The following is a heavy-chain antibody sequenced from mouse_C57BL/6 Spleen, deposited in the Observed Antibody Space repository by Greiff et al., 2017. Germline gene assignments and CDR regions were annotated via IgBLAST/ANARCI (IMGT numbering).Heavy chain of an antibody. J-gene: IGHJ2*01. CDR3: ARGVTTVYSFDY. CDR2: INPSRGYA. V-gene: IGHV1-7*01. Sequence: VPLQQSGAELAKPGASVKLSCKASGYTFTSYWMHWVKQRPGSGLEWIGYINPSRGYAKYNQKFKDKATLTADKSSSTAYMQLRSLTYEATAVYYCARGVTTVYSFDYWGQGTTLTVSS. D-gene: IGHD1-1*01. CDR1: GYTFTSYW.